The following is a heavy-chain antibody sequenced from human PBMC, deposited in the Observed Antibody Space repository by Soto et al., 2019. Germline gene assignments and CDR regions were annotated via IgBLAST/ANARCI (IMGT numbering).Heavy chain of an antibody. J-gene: IGHJ5*02. CDR2: VSAYNGNT. CDR3: ARAPTLFGVVIHNNWFDP. Sequence: QAQLVQSGAEVKKPGASVKVSCKASGYTFTSYGISWVRQAPGQGLEWMGGVSAYNGNTNCAQKRQGRVTMTTDTSTSTAYMALRSLRSDDTAVYYCARAPTLFGVVIHNNWFDPWGQGTLVTVSS. V-gene: IGHV1-18*04. D-gene: IGHD3-3*01. CDR1: GYTFTSYG.